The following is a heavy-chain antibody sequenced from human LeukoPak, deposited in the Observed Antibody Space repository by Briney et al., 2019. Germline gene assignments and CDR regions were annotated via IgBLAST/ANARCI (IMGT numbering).Heavy chain of an antibody. CDR1: GYTFSSSG. D-gene: IGHD5-18*01. Sequence: ASVKVSCKASGYTFSSSGFSWVRQAPGQGLEWMGWISANNGDIHPAQKFQGRVTLTTDTSTSTAYMELRSLRFDDTAVYYCVKDYSYVIDYWGQGTLVTVSS. V-gene: IGHV1-18*01. J-gene: IGHJ4*02. CDR2: ISANNGDI. CDR3: VKDYSYVIDY.